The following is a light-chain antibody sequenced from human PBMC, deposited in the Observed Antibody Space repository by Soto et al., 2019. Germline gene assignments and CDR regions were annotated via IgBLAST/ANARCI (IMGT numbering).Light chain of an antibody. CDR3: SSYTSSSTPYV. CDR1: SSDVGGYNY. V-gene: IGLV2-14*03. CDR2: DVT. J-gene: IGLJ1*01. Sequence: QLVLTQPASVSGSPGQSITISCTGASSDVGGYNYVSWYQQHPGKAPKLMIYDVTNRPSGVSNRFSGSKSGNTASLTISGLQAEVEADYYCSSYTSSSTPYVFGTGTKLTVL.